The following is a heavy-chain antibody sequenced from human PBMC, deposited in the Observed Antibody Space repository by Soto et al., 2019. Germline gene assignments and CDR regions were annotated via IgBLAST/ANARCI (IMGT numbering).Heavy chain of an antibody. CDR3: AREAIIVIAAPEYYFDY. V-gene: IGHV3-66*01. D-gene: IGHD3-22*01. CDR2: IYSGGYT. J-gene: IGHJ4*02. CDR1: GVEGGNTG. Sequence: GFLRLRWAAFGVEGGNTGVSWIRQEHRKGLEWVSVIYSGGYTNYADSVKGRFIVSRDSPKNTLYLQMDSLRAEDTAVYYCAREAIIVIAAPEYYFDYWGQGTLVTVSS.